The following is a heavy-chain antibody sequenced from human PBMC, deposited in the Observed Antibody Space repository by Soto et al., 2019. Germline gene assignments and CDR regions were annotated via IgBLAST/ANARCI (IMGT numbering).Heavy chain of an antibody. V-gene: IGHV4-38-2*01. J-gene: IGHJ5*02. CDR3: AIGNPDWSDP. D-gene: IGHD1-1*01. CDR2: IYRGGIT. Sequence: PSETLSLTCAVSGYSISSGLYWGWIRQPPGKGLEWIGTIYRGGITYYNPSLKSRVTISIDTSKNHFSLRLSSVTATDTAVYFCAIGNPDWSDPWGQVTLVTVSS. CDR1: GYSISSGLY.